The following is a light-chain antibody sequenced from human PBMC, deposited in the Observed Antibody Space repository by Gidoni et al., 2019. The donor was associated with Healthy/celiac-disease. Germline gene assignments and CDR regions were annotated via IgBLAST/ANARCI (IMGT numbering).Light chain of an antibody. Sequence: EIVLTQSPGTLSVSPGERATLSCRASQSVSSSYLAWYQQKPGQAPRLLIYGASSRATGIPDRFSGSGSGTDFTLTISRLEPEDFAVYYCHQYGSSPRTFGQGTKVEIK. J-gene: IGKJ1*01. CDR1: QSVSSSY. CDR3: HQYGSSPRT. CDR2: GAS. V-gene: IGKV3-20*01.